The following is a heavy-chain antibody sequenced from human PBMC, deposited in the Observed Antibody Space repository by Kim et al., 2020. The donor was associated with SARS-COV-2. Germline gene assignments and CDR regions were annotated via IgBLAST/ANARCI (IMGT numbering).Heavy chain of an antibody. Sequence: GGSLRLSCAASGFTFSSYSMNWVRQAPGKGLEWVSSISSSSSYIYYADSVKGRFTISRDNAKNSLYLQMNSLRTEDTAVYYCARAAAGTTSHFDPWGQGTLVTVSS. J-gene: IGHJ5*02. CDR1: GFTFSSYS. V-gene: IGHV3-21*01. D-gene: IGHD6-13*01. CDR3: ARAAAGTTSHFDP. CDR2: ISSSSSYI.